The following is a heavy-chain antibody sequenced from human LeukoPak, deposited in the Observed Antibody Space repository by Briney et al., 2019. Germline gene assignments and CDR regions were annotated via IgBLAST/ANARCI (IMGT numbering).Heavy chain of an antibody. V-gene: IGHV3-30*04. D-gene: IGHD6-6*01. J-gene: IGHJ6*04. CDR1: GFTFSSYA. CDR2: ISYDGSNK. Sequence: GGSLLLSCAAAGFTFSSYAMHWVRQAPGKGLEWVAVISYDGSNKYYADSVKGRFTISRDNSKNTLYLQMNSLRAEDTAVYYCARARPPYYYYYGMDVWGKGTTVTVSS. CDR3: ARARPPYYYYYGMDV.